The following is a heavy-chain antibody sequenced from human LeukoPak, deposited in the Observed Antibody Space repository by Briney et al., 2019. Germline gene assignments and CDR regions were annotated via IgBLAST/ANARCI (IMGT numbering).Heavy chain of an antibody. CDR2: IYYSGGT. CDR3: ARASYGSGSYFDY. CDR1: GGSISSNY. J-gene: IGHJ4*02. D-gene: IGHD3-10*01. V-gene: IGHV4-59*01. Sequence: SETLSLTCTVSGGSISSNYWNWVRQPPGKGLEWIGYIYYSGGTNYNPSLKSRVTILVDTSKNQFSLKLSSVTAADTAVYYCARASYGSGSYFDYWGQGTLVTVSS.